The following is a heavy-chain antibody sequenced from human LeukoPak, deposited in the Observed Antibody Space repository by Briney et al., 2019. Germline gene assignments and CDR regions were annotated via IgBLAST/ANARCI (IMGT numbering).Heavy chain of an antibody. CDR2: IYTSGST. Sequence: SETLSLTCTVSGGSISSGSYYWSWIRQPAGKRLEWIGRIYTSGSTNYNPSLKSRVSISVDTSKNQFSLKLRSVTAADTAVYYCARVARCTSCFDVDYWGQGTLVTVSS. CDR3: ARVARCTSCFDVDY. V-gene: IGHV4-61*02. J-gene: IGHJ4*02. CDR1: GGSISSGSYY. D-gene: IGHD2-2*01.